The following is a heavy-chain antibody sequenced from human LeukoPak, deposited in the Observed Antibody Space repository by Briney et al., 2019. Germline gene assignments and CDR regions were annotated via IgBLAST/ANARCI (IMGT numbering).Heavy chain of an antibody. D-gene: IGHD3-22*01. CDR2: VYYSGST. CDR3: ASDRSGLSFCF. CDR1: GGSISSSSYY. V-gene: IGHV4-39*01. J-gene: IGHJ4*02. Sequence: PSEILSLTCTVSGGSISSSSYYWGWIRQPPGKGLEWIGSVYYSGSTYYNSSLQSRITISVDTSKNQFSLKLTSVTAADTAVYYCASDRSGLSFCFWGQGTLVTVSS.